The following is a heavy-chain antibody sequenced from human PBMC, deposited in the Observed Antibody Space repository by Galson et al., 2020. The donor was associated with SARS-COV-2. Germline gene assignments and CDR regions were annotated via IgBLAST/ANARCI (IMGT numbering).Heavy chain of an antibody. V-gene: IGHV3-30-3*01. CDR3: ARDSLGYCSSTSCSHDFDY. Sequence: GGSLRLSCAASGFTFSSYAMHWVRQAPGKGLEWVAVISYDGSNKYYADSVKGRFTISRDNSKNTLYLQMNSLRAEDTAVYYCARDSLGYCSSTSCSHDFDYWGQGTLVTVSS. CDR1: GFTFSSYA. D-gene: IGHD2-2*01. J-gene: IGHJ4*02. CDR2: ISYDGSNK.